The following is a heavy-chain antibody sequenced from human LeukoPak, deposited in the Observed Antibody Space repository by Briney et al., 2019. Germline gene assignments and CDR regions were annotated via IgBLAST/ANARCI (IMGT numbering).Heavy chain of an antibody. CDR2: IYYSGST. Sequence: PSETLSLTCTVSGGSISSYYWSWIRQPPGKGLEWIGYIYYSGSTNYNPSLKSRVTISVDTSKNQFSLKLSSVTAADTAVYYCARVSYGPAYYYYMDVWGKGTMVTVSS. V-gene: IGHV4-59*01. J-gene: IGHJ6*03. D-gene: IGHD5-18*01. CDR1: GGSISSYY. CDR3: ARVSYGPAYYYYMDV.